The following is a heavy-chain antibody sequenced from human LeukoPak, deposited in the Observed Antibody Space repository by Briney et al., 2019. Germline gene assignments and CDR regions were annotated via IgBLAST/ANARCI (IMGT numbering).Heavy chain of an antibody. J-gene: IGHJ4*02. D-gene: IGHD4-17*01. V-gene: IGHV5-51*01. Sequence: HGESLKISCKGSGYSFTSYWIGWVRQMPGKGLEWMGIIYPGDSDTRYSPSFQGQVTISADKSISTAYLQWSSLKASDTAMYYCAIAYGDRLYYFDYWGQGTLVSVSS. CDR1: GYSFTSYW. CDR2: IYPGDSDT. CDR3: AIAYGDRLYYFDY.